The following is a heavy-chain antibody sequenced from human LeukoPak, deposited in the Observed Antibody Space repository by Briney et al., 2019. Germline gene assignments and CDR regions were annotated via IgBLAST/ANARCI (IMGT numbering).Heavy chain of an antibody. CDR3: AREARYSSGWRGYYDSSGYSSLDY. V-gene: IGHV3-21*01. CDR2: ISSSSSYI. D-gene: IGHD3-22*01. Sequence: PGGSLRLSCAASGFTFSSYAMHWVRQAPGKGLEWVSSISSSSSYIYYADSVKGRFTISRDNAKNSLYLQMDSLRAEDTAVYYCAREARYSSGWRGYYDSSGYSSLDYWGQGTLVTVSS. CDR1: GFTFSSYA. J-gene: IGHJ4*02.